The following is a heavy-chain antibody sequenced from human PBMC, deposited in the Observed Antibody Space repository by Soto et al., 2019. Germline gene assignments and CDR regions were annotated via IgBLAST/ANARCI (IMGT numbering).Heavy chain of an antibody. Sequence: AXETLSLTCSVSGSSISSFNWNWVRQPAGKGPEWVGRLNIAGTINYNPSLKSRITMSMDTSKNQISLHLRSVTAADTAIYYCARDRGEYTSSWFWYFSHWGHGTLVTVSS. CDR3: ARDRGEYTSSWFWYFSH. D-gene: IGHD6-13*01. J-gene: IGHJ2*01. V-gene: IGHV4-4*07. CDR1: GSSISSFN. CDR2: LNIAGTI.